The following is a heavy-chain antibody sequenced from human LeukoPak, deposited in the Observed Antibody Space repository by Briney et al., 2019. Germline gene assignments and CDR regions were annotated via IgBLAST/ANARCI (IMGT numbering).Heavy chain of an antibody. CDR1: GGTFSSYA. J-gene: IGHJ4*02. D-gene: IGHD2-21*02. Sequence: SVKVSCKASGGTFSSYAISWVRQAPGQGLEWMGGIIPIFGTANYAQKFQGRVTVTADESTSTAYMELSSLRSEDTAVYYCARTLAYCGGDCYFPLPYWGQGTLVTVSS. CDR2: IIPIFGTA. V-gene: IGHV1-69*01. CDR3: ARTLAYCGGDCYFPLPY.